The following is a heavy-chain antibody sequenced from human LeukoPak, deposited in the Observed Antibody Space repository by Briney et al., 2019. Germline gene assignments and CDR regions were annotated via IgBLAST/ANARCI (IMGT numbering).Heavy chain of an antibody. CDR1: GGSFSGYY. V-gene: IGHV4-34*01. CDR2: INHSGST. J-gene: IGHJ5*02. CDR3: ARDRRSSSWYEGNWLDP. Sequence: SETLSLTCAVYGGSFSGYYWSWIRQPPGKGLEWIGEINHSGSTNYNPSLKSRVTISVDTSKNQFSLKLSSVTAADTAVYYCARDRRSSSWYEGNWLDPWGQGTLVTVSS. D-gene: IGHD6-13*01.